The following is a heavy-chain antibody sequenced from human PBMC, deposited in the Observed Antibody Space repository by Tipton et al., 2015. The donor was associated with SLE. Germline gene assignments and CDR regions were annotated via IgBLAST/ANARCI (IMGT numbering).Heavy chain of an antibody. CDR3: ARHPYYYDSSDYYRDY. CDR2: INHSGST. J-gene: IGHJ4*02. CDR1: GGSFSGYY. Sequence: GLVKPSETLSLTCAVYGGSFSGYYWSWIRQPPGKGLEWIGEINHSGSTNYNPSLKSRITISVDTSKNQFSLKLSSVTAADTAVYYCARHPYYYDSSDYYRDYWGQGTLVTVSS. D-gene: IGHD3-22*01. V-gene: IGHV4-34*01.